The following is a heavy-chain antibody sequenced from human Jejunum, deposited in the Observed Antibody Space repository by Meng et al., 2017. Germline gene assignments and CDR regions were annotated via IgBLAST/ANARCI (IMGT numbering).Heavy chain of an antibody. V-gene: IGHV4-30-2*01. Sequence: QPQLQESGSGLVKPSQTLSLTCAVSGGSISSDGYTWSWIRQPPGKGLEWIGYIYHTGSTYYNPSLKSRVTISVDRSKNQFSLNLSSVTAADTAVYYCARMDSAFHYFDYWGQGTLVTVSS. CDR2: IYHTGST. CDR1: GGSISSDGYT. J-gene: IGHJ4*02. CDR3: ARMDSAFHYFDY. D-gene: IGHD1-26*01.